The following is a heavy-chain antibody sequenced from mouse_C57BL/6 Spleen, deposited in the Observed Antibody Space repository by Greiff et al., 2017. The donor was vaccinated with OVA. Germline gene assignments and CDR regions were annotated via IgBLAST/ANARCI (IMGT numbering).Heavy chain of an antibody. CDR3: ARRGLYYGSSLGFAY. CDR2: IDPSDSYT. CDR1: GYTFTSYW. V-gene: IGHV1-50*01. D-gene: IGHD1-1*01. J-gene: IGHJ3*01. Sequence: VQLQQPGAELVKPGASVKLSCKASGYTFTSYWMQWVKPRPGQGLEWIGEIDPSDSYTNYNQKFKGQATLTVDTSSSTAYMQLSSLTSEDSAVYDCARRGLYYGSSLGFAYWGQGTLVTVSA.